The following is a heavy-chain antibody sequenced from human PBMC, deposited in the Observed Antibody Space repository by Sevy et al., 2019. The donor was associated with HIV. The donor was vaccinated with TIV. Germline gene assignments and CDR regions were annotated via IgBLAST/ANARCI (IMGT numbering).Heavy chain of an antibody. CDR2: IFGSGVRT. D-gene: IGHD4-17*01. V-gene: IGHV3-23*01. CDR3: AKDFHDYGDFYFDY. Sequence: GGSLRLSCTASGFSFSSYAMSWVRQAPGKGLEWVSTIFGSGVRTYSADSVKGRFTISRDNSKNTMYLQMTSLRAEDTAVYYCAKDFHDYGDFYFDYWGRGTLVTVSS. J-gene: IGHJ4*02. CDR1: GFSFSSYA.